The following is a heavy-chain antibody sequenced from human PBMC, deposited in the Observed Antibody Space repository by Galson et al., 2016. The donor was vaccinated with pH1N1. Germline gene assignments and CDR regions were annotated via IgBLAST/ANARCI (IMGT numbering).Heavy chain of an antibody. J-gene: IGHJ3*02. CDR3: ARTRGFDAFDI. Sequence: ETLSLTCTVSGGSLSSSSYYWGWIRQPPGKGLEWIANIYYSGSTYYNPSLKSRVTISDDTSKNQFSLKLSSVPAADTAVYYCARTRGFDAFDIWGQGTMVTVSS. CDR2: IYYSGST. V-gene: IGHV4-39*01. CDR1: GGSLSSSSYY. D-gene: IGHD3-10*01.